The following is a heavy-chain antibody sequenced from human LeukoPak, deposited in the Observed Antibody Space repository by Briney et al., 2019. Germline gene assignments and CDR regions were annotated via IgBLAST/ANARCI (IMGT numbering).Heavy chain of an antibody. D-gene: IGHD3-10*01. V-gene: IGHV4-31*03. J-gene: IGHJ4*02. CDR1: GGSISSGGYY. Sequence: SETLSLTSTVSGGSISSGGYYWSWIRQHPGKGLEWIGYIYYSGSTYYNPSLKSRVTISVDTSKNQFSLKLSSVTAADTAVYYCARSGGYYFDYWGQGTLVTVSS. CDR2: IYYSGST. CDR3: ARSGGYYFDY.